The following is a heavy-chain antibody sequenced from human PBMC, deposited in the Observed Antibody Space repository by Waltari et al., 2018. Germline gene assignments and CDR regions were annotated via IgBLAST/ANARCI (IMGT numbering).Heavy chain of an antibody. CDR3: ANNPYCFNGHCLREFDY. V-gene: IGHV3-30*02. D-gene: IGHD2-21*02. J-gene: IGHJ4*02. CDR2: LHYEGYDT. CDR1: GFTLRNYG. Sequence: QVQLVESGGRVVQPGGSLRLSCTASGFTLRNYGMHWFRQAPGKGLESVAFLHYEGYDTFYADSVKGRFTISRDTSTNTLFLLMNSLRPEDTAVYYCANNPYCFNGHCLREFDYWGQGTLVTVSS.